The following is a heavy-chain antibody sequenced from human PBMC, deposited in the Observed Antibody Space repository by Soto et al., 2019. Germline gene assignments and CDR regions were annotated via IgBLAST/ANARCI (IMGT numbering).Heavy chain of an antibody. V-gene: IGHV4-39*01. Sequence: PSGTLSLTCTVSGDSSTSDSCFCAWIRQPPGKGLEWIGSIYYSGTTYYNPSLKSRVTISVDRSKNQFSLKLSSVTAADTAVYYCARHFSVDYFDYWGQGALVTVS. J-gene: IGHJ4*02. CDR3: ARHFSVDYFDY. CDR1: GDSSTSDSCF. CDR2: IYYSGTT.